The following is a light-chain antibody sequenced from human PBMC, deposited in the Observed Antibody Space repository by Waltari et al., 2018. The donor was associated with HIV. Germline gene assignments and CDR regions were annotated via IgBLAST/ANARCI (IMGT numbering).Light chain of an antibody. CDR1: SSDVGGYNY. J-gene: IGLJ2*01. CDR3: CSVSGSSTYVV. Sequence: QSALTQPRSVSGSPGQSVTISCTGTSSDVGGYNYVSWYQQNPGKAPKLMIHDVIERPSGVPARFSGSKSGNTASLTISGLQAEDEADYYCCSVSGSSTYVVFGGGTKLTVL. CDR2: DVI. V-gene: IGLV2-11*01.